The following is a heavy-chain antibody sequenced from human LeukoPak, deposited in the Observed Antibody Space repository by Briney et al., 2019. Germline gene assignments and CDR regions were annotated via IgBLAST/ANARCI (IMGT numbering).Heavy chain of an antibody. CDR1: GYTFTSYG. CDR2: ISAYNGNT. D-gene: IGHD2-2*01. Sequence: ASVKVSCKASGYTFTSYGISWVRQAPGQGLEWMGWISAYNGNTNYAQKLQGRVTVTTDTSTSTAYTELRSLRSDDTAVYYCARDSSKKERRDIVVVPDYWGQGTLVTVSS. CDR3: ARDSSKKERRDIVVVPDY. V-gene: IGHV1-18*01. J-gene: IGHJ4*02.